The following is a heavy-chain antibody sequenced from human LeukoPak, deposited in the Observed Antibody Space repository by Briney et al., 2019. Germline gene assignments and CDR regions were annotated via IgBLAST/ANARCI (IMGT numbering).Heavy chain of an antibody. V-gene: IGHV3-48*04. CDR1: GFTFSTYT. CDR3: ASRVHGDYYFDY. J-gene: IGHJ4*02. CDR2: ISSGGNTI. Sequence: QSGGSLRLSCAASGFTFSTYTMTWVRQAPGKGLEWVSSISSGGNTIYYADSVKGRFTISRDNAQNSLYLQMNSLRAEDSAVYYCASRVHGDYYFDYWGQGTLVTVSS. D-gene: IGHD4-17*01.